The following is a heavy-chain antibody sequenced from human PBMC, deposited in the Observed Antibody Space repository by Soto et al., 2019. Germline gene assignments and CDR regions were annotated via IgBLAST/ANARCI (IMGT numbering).Heavy chain of an antibody. Sequence: ETMSLTCTVSFYSISSVSYWAWIRQPPGKGPEWIASIYHGGTTFYNPSLKSRITISVDTSNNQFSLKLTSVTAADTAVYYCARVHVMVVAGSTFDYWGHGTLVTVSS. CDR3: ARVHVMVVAGSTFDY. D-gene: IGHD6-19*01. CDR2: IYHGGTT. V-gene: IGHV4-38-2*02. J-gene: IGHJ4*01. CDR1: FYSISSVSY.